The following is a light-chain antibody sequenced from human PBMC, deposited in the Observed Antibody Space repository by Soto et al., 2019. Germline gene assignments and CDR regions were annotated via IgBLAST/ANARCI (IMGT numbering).Light chain of an antibody. CDR1: QSISSR. Sequence: DIQMTQSPSTLSASVGDRVTLTCRASQSISSRLAWYQQKPGKAPKLLIYDASSLESGVPSRFSGSGSGTEFTLTISSLQPDDFASYHCQQYSSSSRTFGPGTKVEVK. CDR2: DAS. CDR3: QQYSSSSRT. J-gene: IGKJ1*01. V-gene: IGKV1-5*01.